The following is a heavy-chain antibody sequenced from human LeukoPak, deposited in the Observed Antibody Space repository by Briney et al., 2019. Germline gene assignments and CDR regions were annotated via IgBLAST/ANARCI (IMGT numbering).Heavy chain of an antibody. D-gene: IGHD6-6*01. CDR1: GFTFSSYD. CDR2: ISGRATIA. CDR3: AKETSSSFDY. J-gene: IGHJ4*02. V-gene: IGHV3-23*01. Sequence: GGSLRLSCAASGFTFSSYDMSWVRQAPGKGLEWVSVISGRATIAYYAHSVKGRFTVPRDNSKSTLYLQMNSLRADATALYYRAKETSSSFDYWGQGTLVTVSS.